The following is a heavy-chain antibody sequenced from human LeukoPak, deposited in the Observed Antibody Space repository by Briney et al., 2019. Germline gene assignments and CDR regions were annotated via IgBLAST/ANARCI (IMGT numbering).Heavy chain of an antibody. CDR2: ISGSGGRT. CDR3: ARPRGCGSARCNNFDY. Sequence: GGSLRLSCAASGFTFSSYAMSWVRQAPGKGLEWVSFISGSGGRTDYADSVKGRFTISRDNTKKSLYLQLNSLRPEDSAVYYCARPRGCGSARCNNFDYWGQGTLVTVSS. V-gene: IGHV3-23*01. CDR1: GFTFSSYA. D-gene: IGHD2-2*01. J-gene: IGHJ4*02.